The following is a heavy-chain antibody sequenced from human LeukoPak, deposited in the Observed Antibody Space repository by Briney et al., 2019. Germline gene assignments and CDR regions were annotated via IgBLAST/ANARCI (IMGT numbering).Heavy chain of an antibody. Sequence: ASVKVSCKASGYTLTKYAMNWVRQAPGQGLEWMGWINTNTGNSTYAQGFTGRFVFSLDTSVSTAYLQISSLKAEDTAVYYCARGTAMAIDWGQGTLVTVSS. CDR2: INTNTGNS. D-gene: IGHD5-18*01. V-gene: IGHV7-4-1*02. CDR1: GYTLTKYA. J-gene: IGHJ4*02. CDR3: ARGTAMAID.